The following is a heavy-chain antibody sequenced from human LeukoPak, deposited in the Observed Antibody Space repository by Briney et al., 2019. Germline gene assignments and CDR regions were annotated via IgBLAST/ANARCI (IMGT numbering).Heavy chain of an antibody. D-gene: IGHD2-8*01. J-gene: IGHJ4*02. CDR2: MNPNSGNT. CDR3: ARGLGYCTNGVCPGHY. Sequence: ASVKVSCKASGYTFTSYDINWVRQATGQGLEWMGWMNPNSGNTGYAQKFQGRVTITRNTSISTAYMELSSLRSEDTAVYYCARGLGYCTNGVCPGHYWGQGTLVTVSS. CDR1: GYTFTSYD. V-gene: IGHV1-8*03.